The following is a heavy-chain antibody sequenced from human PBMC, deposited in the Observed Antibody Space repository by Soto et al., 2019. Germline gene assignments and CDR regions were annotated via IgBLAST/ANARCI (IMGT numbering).Heavy chain of an antibody. V-gene: IGHV3-11*03. Sequence: GGSLILSCAASGFTFSDYYMSWILQAPGKGLEWVSYISSSSSYTNYADSVKGRFTISRDNAKNSLYLQMNSLRAEDTAVYYCARSQVHQYFDYWGQGTLFTVSS. J-gene: IGHJ4*02. CDR3: ARSQVHQYFDY. D-gene: IGHD1-1*01. CDR1: GFTFSDYY. CDR2: ISSSSSYT.